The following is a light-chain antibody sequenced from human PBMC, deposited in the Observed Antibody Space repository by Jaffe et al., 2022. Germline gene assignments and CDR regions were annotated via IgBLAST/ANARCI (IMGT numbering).Light chain of an antibody. J-gene: IGKJ2*01. CDR1: QSVLYSSNNKNF. CDR3: QQYYITPET. Sequence: DIVMTQSPDSLAVSLGERATINCKSSQSVLYSSNNKNFLAWYQQKPGQPPKLLIYWASTRESGVPDRFSGSGSGTDFTLTISSLQAEDVAVYYCQQYYITPETFGQGTKLEIK. V-gene: IGKV4-1*01. CDR2: WAS.